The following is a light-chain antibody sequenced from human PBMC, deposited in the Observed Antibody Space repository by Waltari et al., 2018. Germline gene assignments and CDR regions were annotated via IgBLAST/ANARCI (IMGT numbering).Light chain of an antibody. CDR1: TLRRYC. CDR3: HSRETFSTRL. CDR2: GPG. V-gene: IGLV3-19*01. Sequence: SSDLIPDPSVSVALGQPVRITCQGDTLRRYCARWYQQRPGQAPVLVLYGPGNRPSGIPDRFSGSTSGNTASLTITGAQAEDEADYYCHSRETFSTRLFGGGTRLTV. J-gene: IGLJ2*01.